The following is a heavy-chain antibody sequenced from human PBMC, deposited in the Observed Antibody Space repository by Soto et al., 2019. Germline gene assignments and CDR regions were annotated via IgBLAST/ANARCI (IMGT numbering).Heavy chain of an antibody. D-gene: IGHD6-6*01. CDR3: ARSVSFITPRPDY. Sequence: QVQLVQSGAEVKKPGASVKVSCKASGYTFTDYYLHWVRQAPGQGLECMGWFNPNNGDTNYAQKFQGRVTMTRDTSISTAHMEVSRLRSDDTAVYYCARSVSFITPRPDYWGQGTLVTVSS. CDR1: GYTFTDYY. CDR2: FNPNNGDT. V-gene: IGHV1-2*02. J-gene: IGHJ4*02.